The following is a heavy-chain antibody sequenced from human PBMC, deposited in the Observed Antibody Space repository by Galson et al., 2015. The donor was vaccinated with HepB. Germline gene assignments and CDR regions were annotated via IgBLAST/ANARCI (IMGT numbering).Heavy chain of an antibody. CDR3: ARDRSHSPDF. Sequence: SVKVSCKASGYTFTSYYMHWVRQAPGRGLEWVGWISANSGRTTYAWRLLGRLTLTTDTSTSTGYMELRSLRSDDTAIYYCARDRSHSPDFWGQGTLVTVSS. D-gene: IGHD2-15*01. CDR2: ISANSGRT. J-gene: IGHJ4*02. CDR1: GYTFTSYY. V-gene: IGHV1-18*04.